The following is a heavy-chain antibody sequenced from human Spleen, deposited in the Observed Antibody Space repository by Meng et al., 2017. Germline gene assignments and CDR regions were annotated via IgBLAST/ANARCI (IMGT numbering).Heavy chain of an antibody. CDR3: ARDNDAFDI. Sequence: GESLKISCAASGSTFSSYSMNWVRQAPGKGLEWVSSISSSSSYIYYADSVKGRFTISRDNAKNSLYLQMNSLRAEDTAVYYCARDNDAFDIWGQGTMVTVSS. J-gene: IGHJ3*02. CDR1: GSTFSSYS. V-gene: IGHV3-21*01. CDR2: ISSSSSYI.